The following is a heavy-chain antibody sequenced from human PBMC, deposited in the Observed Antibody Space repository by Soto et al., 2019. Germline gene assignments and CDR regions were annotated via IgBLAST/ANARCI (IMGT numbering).Heavy chain of an antibody. Sequence: SVKVSCKASGFTFTSSAVQWVRQARGQRLEWIGWIVVGSGNTNYAQKFQERVTITRDMSTSTAYMELSSLRSEDTAVYYCAKRAQMYDSGYYFDFWGQGTPVTVSS. D-gene: IGHD1-1*01. CDR2: IVVGSGNT. CDR1: GFTFTSSA. V-gene: IGHV1-58*01. CDR3: AKRAQMYDSGYYFDF. J-gene: IGHJ4*02.